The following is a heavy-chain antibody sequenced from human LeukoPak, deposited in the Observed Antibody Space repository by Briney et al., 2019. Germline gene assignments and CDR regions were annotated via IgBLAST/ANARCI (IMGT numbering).Heavy chain of an antibody. V-gene: IGHV4-59*08. CDR1: GGSISSYY. J-gene: IGHJ4*02. CDR2: ISYSGST. Sequence: SETLSLTCTVSGGSISSYYWSWIRQPPGKGLEWIGYISYSGSTYYNPSLKSRVTISVDTSKSQFSLKLSSVTAADTAVYYCARLGDSTSRLYYFDYWGQGTLVTVSS. D-gene: IGHD6-6*01. CDR3: ARLGDSTSRLYYFDY.